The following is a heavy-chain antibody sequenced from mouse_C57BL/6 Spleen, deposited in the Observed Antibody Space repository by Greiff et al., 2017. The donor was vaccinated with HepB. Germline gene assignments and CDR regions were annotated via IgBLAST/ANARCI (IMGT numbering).Heavy chain of an antibody. CDR3: ARGAYWYCDV. J-gene: IGHJ1*03. CDR1: GYAFSSSW. D-gene: IGHD3-1*01. Sequence: VQLQESGPELVKPGASVKISCKASGYAFSSSWMNWVKQRPGKGLEWIGRIYPGDGDTNYNGKFKGKATLTADKSSSTAYMQLSSLTSEDSAVYFCARGAYWYCDVWGTGTTVTVSS. V-gene: IGHV1-82*01. CDR2: IYPGDGDT.